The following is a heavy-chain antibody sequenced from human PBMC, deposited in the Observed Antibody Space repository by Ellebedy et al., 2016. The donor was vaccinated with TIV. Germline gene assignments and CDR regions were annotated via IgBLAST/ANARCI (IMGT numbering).Heavy chain of an antibody. Sequence: GGSLRLXCAASGFTFSSYAMHWVRQAPGKGLEWVAVISYDGSNKYYADSVKGRFTISRDNSKNTLYLQMNSLRAEDTAVYYCAKLRGIAARQEDYWGQGTLVTVSS. D-gene: IGHD6-6*01. CDR3: AKLRGIAARQEDY. V-gene: IGHV3-30-3*02. J-gene: IGHJ4*02. CDR2: ISYDGSNK. CDR1: GFTFSSYA.